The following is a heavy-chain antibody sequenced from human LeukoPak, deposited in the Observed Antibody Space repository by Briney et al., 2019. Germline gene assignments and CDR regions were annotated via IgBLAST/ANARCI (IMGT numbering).Heavy chain of an antibody. CDR1: GFTFSNYG. J-gene: IGHJ6*03. Sequence: PGGSLRLSCAASGFTFSNYGMNWVRQAPGKGLEWVSSIGSSSTYIYYADSVKGRFTISRDNAKNSLYLQMNSLRAEDTAVYYCAKSSGWNYYYYHMDVWGKGTTVIASS. CDR3: AKSSGWNYYYYHMDV. D-gene: IGHD6-19*01. CDR2: IGSSSTYI. V-gene: IGHV3-21*01.